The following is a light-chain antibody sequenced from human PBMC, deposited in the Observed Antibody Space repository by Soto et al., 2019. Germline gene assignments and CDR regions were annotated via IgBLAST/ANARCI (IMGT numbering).Light chain of an antibody. Sequence: DIVLTQSPGTLSLSPGERATLSCRASQSVTGSYLAWYQQKPGQASRLLIYGASNGATGVPDRFSGSGSGTDFTLTINRLEPEDFAVYYCQQYGNSPWTFGQGTKVDI. CDR2: GAS. J-gene: IGKJ1*01. V-gene: IGKV3-20*01. CDR3: QQYGNSPWT. CDR1: QSVTGSY.